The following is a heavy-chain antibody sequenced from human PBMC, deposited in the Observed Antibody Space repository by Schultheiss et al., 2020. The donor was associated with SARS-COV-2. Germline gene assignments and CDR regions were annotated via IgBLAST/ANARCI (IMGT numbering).Heavy chain of an antibody. CDR2: IYYSGST. V-gene: IGHV4-31*03. J-gene: IGHJ4*02. Sequence: SETLSLTCTVSGGSVSSGSYYWSWIRQPPGKGLEWIGYIYYSGSTYYNPSLKSRVTISVDTSKNQFSLKLSSVTAADTAVYYCARDRRSSGWYRAGYYFDYWGQGTLVTVSS. CDR1: GGSVSSGSYY. D-gene: IGHD6-19*01. CDR3: ARDRRSSGWYRAGYYFDY.